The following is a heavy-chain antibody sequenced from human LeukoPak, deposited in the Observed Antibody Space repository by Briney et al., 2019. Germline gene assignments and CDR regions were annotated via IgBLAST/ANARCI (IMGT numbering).Heavy chain of an antibody. Sequence: PGGSLRLSCAASGFTVSSNYMSWVRQAPGKGLEWVSVICSGGSTYYADSVKGRFTISRDNSKNTLHLQMNSLRAEDTAVYYCARVMRSGSPFDYWGQGTLVTVSS. CDR2: ICSGGST. V-gene: IGHV3-53*01. J-gene: IGHJ4*02. CDR1: GFTVSSNY. CDR3: ARVMRSGSPFDY. D-gene: IGHD1-26*01.